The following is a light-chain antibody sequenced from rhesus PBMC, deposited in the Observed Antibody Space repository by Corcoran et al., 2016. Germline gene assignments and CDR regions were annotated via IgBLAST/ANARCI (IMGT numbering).Light chain of an antibody. CDR2: KAS. CDR1: QSISSW. V-gene: IGKV1-22*01. J-gene: IGKJ3*01. Sequence: DIQMTQSPSPPSASVGDTVTIPCRASQSISSWLDWYQQKPGKAPKLLVYKASRLQSGVPSRFSGSGSGTEFTLTISSLPPEDFATYYCLQYSSSPFTFGPGTKLDI. CDR3: LQYSSSPFT.